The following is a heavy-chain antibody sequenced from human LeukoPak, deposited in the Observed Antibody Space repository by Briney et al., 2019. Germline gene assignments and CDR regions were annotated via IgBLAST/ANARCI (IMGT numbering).Heavy chain of an antibody. CDR3: ARGLFDSTVVAHFDC. J-gene: IGHJ4*02. D-gene: IGHD4-23*01. Sequence: TGGSLRLSCAASGFTVSSTYMSWVRQAPGKGLEWVSVMYGSGSTHYADSVKGRFTISRDNSKNTLYLQMNSLRTEDTAVYYCARGLFDSTVVAHFDCWGQGTLVTVSS. CDR2: MYGSGST. CDR1: GFTVSSTY. V-gene: IGHV3-66*02.